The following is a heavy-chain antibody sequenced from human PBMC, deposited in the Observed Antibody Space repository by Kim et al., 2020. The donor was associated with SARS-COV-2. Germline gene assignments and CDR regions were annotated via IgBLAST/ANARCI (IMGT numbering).Heavy chain of an antibody. J-gene: IGHJ4*02. Sequence: SETLSLTCTVSGGSISSYYWSWIRQPPGKGLEWIGYIYYSGSTNYNPSLKSRVTISVDTSKNQFSLKLSSVTAADTAVYYCARAGDYYDSSGYLTIDYWGQGTLVTVSS. D-gene: IGHD3-22*01. CDR3: ARAGDYYDSSGYLTIDY. CDR1: GGSISSYY. CDR2: IYYSGST. V-gene: IGHV4-59*13.